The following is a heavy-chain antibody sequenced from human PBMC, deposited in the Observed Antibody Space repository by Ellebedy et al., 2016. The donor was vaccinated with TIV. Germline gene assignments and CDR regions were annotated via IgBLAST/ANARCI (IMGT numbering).Heavy chain of an antibody. CDR3: STLSDTGY. CDR1: GFTFGFSFSRYA. D-gene: IGHD2-21*02. CDR2: INGDGGFT. J-gene: IGHJ4*01. V-gene: IGHV3-74*01. Sequence: GESLKISCAASGFTFGFSFSRYAMSWVRQAPGKGLVWLSRINGDGGFTSHADFVKGRFTISRDNAKNTLYLQMNSLKAEDTAMYYCSTLSDTGYWGHGTLVTVSS.